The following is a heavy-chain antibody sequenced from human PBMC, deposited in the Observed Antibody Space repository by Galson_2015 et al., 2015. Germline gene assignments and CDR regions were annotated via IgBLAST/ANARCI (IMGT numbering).Heavy chain of an antibody. CDR3: ARAGRGDCKGDVCYTDYFDY. J-gene: IGHJ4*02. V-gene: IGHV4-38-2*01. CDR1: GYSISRGYY. CDR2: IYHSGST. D-gene: IGHD2-8*02. Sequence: SETLSLTCGVSGYSISRGYYWGWIRQPPGKGLEWIGSIYHSGSTYLNPSLKSRVTMSVDTSKNQFSLRLNSVTAADTAVYYCARAGRGDCKGDVCYTDYFDYWGQGTLVTVSS.